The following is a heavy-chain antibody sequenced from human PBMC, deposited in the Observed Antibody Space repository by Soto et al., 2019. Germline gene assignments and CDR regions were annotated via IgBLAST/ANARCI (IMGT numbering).Heavy chain of an antibody. D-gene: IGHD5-12*01. CDR2: TYFRSKWYN. CDR3: AKGDNLGPKTGYAFDP. Sequence: SQTLSLTCAISVDSVSSNTVSWNWIRQSPSRGLEWLGRTYFRSKWYNDYAVSVKSRIIINPDTSNNQFSLQLNSVTPEDTAVYFCAKGDNLGPKTGYAFDPWGQGIMVTVSS. V-gene: IGHV6-1*01. CDR1: VDSVSSNTVS. J-gene: IGHJ5*02.